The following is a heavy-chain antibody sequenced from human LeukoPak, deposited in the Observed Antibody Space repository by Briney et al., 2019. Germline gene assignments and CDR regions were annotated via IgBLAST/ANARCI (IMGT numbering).Heavy chain of an antibody. D-gene: IGHD6-13*01. J-gene: IGHJ6*03. CDR1: GFTFSSYA. Sequence: GGSLRLSCAASGFTFSSYAMSWVRQAPGKGLEWVSAISGSGGSTYYADSVKGRFTISRDNSKNTLYLQMNSLRAEDTAVYYCAKDRPSLVLFGAAAATMDVWGKGTTVAVSS. V-gene: IGHV3-23*01. CDR3: AKDRPSLVLFGAAAATMDV. CDR2: ISGSGGST.